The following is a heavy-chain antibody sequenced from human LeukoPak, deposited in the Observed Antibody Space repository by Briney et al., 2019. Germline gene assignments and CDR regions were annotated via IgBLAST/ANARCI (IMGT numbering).Heavy chain of an antibody. V-gene: IGHV3-7*01. CDR3: ARDRRYCSSTSCSSDAFDI. Sequence: GGSLRLSCAASGFTFSSYWMTWVRQAPGKGLEWVANIKQDGSEKYYVDSLKGRFTISRDNAKNSLYLQMNSLRAEDTAVYYCARDRRYCSSTSCSSDAFDIWGQETMVTVSS. D-gene: IGHD2-2*01. CDR2: IKQDGSEK. CDR1: GFTFSSYW. J-gene: IGHJ3*02.